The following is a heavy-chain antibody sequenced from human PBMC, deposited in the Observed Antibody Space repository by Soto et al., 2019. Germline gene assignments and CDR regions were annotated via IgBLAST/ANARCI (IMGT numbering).Heavy chain of an antibody. CDR1: GFTFDDYA. V-gene: IGHV3-9*01. CDR3: AKDVGIAVAGTEGLDY. CDR2: ISWNSGSI. J-gene: IGHJ4*02. Sequence: EVQLVESGGGLVQPGRSLRLSCAASGFTFDDYAMHWVRQAPGKGLEWVSGISWNSGSIGYADSVKGRFTISRDNAKNSLYLQMNSLRAEDTALYYCAKDVGIAVAGTEGLDYWGQGTLVTVSS. D-gene: IGHD6-19*01.